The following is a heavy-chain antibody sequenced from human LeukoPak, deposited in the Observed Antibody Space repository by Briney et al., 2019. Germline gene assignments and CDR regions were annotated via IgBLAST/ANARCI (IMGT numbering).Heavy chain of an antibody. Sequence: SETLSLTCTVSGGSISSYYWHWLRQPPGKGLEWIATISHSGDTYYFPSLKSRLTISIDTSKNQFSLKLTSLTAADTAKYFCAREPAGRGAMDCWGQGTLVTVSS. V-gene: IGHV4-59*04. CDR1: GGSISSYY. CDR3: AREPAGRGAMDC. D-gene: IGHD2-2*01. J-gene: IGHJ4*02. CDR2: ISHSGDT.